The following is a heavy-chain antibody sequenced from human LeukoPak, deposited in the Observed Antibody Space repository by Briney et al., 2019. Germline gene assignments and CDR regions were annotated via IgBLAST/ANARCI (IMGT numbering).Heavy chain of an antibody. Sequence: ASETLSLTCTVSGGSISSYYWSWIRQPPGKGLEWIGYIYYSGSTNYNPSLKSRVTISVDTSKNQSSLKLSSVTAADTAVYYCATRRGYSGYDPWGQGTLVTVSS. CDR2: IYYSGST. V-gene: IGHV4-59*01. CDR1: GGSISSYY. D-gene: IGHD5-12*01. CDR3: ATRRGYSGYDP. J-gene: IGHJ5*02.